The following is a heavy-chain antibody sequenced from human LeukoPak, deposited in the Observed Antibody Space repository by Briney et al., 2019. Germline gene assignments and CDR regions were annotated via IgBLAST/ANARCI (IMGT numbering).Heavy chain of an antibody. CDR3: ARTRGYYFDY. CDR2: INPSGGST. V-gene: IGHV1-46*01. CDR1: GYSFTNYY. J-gene: IGHJ4*02. Sequence: GASVRVSCKASGYSFTNYYMQWVRQAPGQGLEWMGMINPSGGSTTYAQKFQGRVTMTRDMSTSTVYMELSSLTSEDTAVYYCARTRGYYFDYWGQGTLVTVSS.